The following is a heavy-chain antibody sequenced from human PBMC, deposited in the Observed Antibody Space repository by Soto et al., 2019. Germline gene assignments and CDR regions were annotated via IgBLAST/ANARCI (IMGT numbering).Heavy chain of an antibody. CDR3: ARNSLTGYYNYYYSMDV. J-gene: IGHJ6*02. CDR2: IYPGDSDT. D-gene: IGHD3-9*01. CDR1: GYSFTIYW. Sequence: PGESLKISCKGSGYSFTIYWIGWVRQMPGKGLEWMGIIYPGDSDTKYSPSFQGQVTISADKSISAAYLQWSSLKASDTAIYYCARNSLTGYYNYYYSMDVWGQGTTVTVSS. V-gene: IGHV5-51*01.